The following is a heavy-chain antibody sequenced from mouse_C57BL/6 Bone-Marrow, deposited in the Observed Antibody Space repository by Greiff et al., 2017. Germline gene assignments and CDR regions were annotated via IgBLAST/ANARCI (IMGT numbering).Heavy chain of an antibody. J-gene: IGHJ4*01. CDR2: INYDGSST. CDR3: ARDMIKKGMDY. D-gene: IGHD2-4*01. V-gene: IGHV5-16*01. Sequence: EVQVVESEGGLVQPGSSMKLSCTASGFTFSDYYMAWVRQVPEKGLEWVANINYDGSSTYYLDSLKSRFIISRDNAKNILYLQMSSLKSEDTATYYCARDMIKKGMDYWGQGTSVTVSS. CDR1: GFTFSDYY.